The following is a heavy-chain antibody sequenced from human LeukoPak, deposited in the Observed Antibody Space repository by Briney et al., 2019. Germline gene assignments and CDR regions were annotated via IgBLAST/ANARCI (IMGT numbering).Heavy chain of an antibody. CDR1: GFTVSSNY. D-gene: IGHD3-16*02. V-gene: IGHV3-23*01. J-gene: IGHJ4*02. CDR2: ISGSGGST. Sequence: PGGSLRLSCAASGFTVSSNYMSWVRQAPGKGLEWVSAISGSGGSTYYADSVKGRFTISRDNSKNTLYLQMNSLRAEDTAVYYCAKDPSPTYVWGSYRHYWGQGTLVTVSS. CDR3: AKDPSPTYVWGSYRHY.